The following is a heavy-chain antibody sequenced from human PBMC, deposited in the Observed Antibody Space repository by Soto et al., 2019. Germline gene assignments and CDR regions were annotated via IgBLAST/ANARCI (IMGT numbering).Heavy chain of an antibody. J-gene: IGHJ3*02. D-gene: IGHD6-13*01. CDR1: GYTFTSYY. Sequence: ASVKVSCKASGYTFTSYYMHWVRQAPGQGLEWMGMINPSGGSTSYAQKFQGRVTMTRDTSTSTVYMELSSLRSEDTAVYYCARVDSSSWYFGYDAFDIWGQGTMVTVSS. V-gene: IGHV1-46*03. CDR3: ARVDSSSWYFGYDAFDI. CDR2: INPSGGST.